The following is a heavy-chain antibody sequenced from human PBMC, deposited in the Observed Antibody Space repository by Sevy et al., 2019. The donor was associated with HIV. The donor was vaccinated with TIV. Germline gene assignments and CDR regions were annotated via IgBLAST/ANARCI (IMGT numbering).Heavy chain of an antibody. CDR1: GYTLTELS. J-gene: IGHJ3*02. CDR3: ATFRRYFDWSPVHDAFDI. CDR2: FDPEDGET. D-gene: IGHD3-9*01. V-gene: IGHV1-24*01. Sequence: ASVKVSCKVSGYTLTELSIHWVRQAPGKGLEWMGGFDPEDGETIYAQKFQGRVTMTEDTSTDTAYMELSSLRSEDTAVYYCATFRRYFDWSPVHDAFDIWGQGTMVTVSS.